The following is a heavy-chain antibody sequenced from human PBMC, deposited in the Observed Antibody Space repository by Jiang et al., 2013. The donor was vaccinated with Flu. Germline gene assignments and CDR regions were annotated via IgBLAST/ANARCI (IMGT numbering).Heavy chain of an antibody. D-gene: IGHD3-10*01. CDR1: GFTFSSYA. CDR3: ARPYYGSGSYYEVFDY. CDR2: ISYDGSNK. V-gene: IGHV3-30-3*01. Sequence: RSLRLSCAASGFTFSSYAMHWVRQAPGKGLEWVAVISYDGSNKYYADSVKGRFTISRDNSKNTLYLQMNSLRAEDTAVYYCARPYYGSGSYYEVFDYWGQGTLVTVSS. J-gene: IGHJ4*02.